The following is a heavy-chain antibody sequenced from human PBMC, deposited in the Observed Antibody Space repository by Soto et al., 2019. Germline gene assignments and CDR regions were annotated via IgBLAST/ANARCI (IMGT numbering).Heavy chain of an antibody. CDR3: AKDLIQFLEWFRPYFDD. D-gene: IGHD3-3*01. J-gene: IGHJ4*02. Sequence: GGSLRLSCAASGFTVSSNYMSRVRQAPGKGLEWVSVIYSGGSTYYADSVKGRFTISRDNSKNTLYLQMNSLRAEDTAVYYCAKDLIQFLEWFRPYFDDWGLGTLVTVSS. V-gene: IGHV3-66*01. CDR2: IYSGGST. CDR1: GFTVSSNY.